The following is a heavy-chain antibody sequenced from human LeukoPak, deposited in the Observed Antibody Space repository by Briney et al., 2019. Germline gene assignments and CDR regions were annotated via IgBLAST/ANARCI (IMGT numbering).Heavy chain of an antibody. CDR2: VYKTVST. J-gene: IGHJ4*02. CDR1: RAYIRHDDDY. D-gene: IGHD2-8*01. CDR3: ASLIVGCTDGVCYKGHVY. V-gene: IGHV4-39*07. Sequence: SETLSLTCSVSRAYIRHDDDYWVWIRQPPGKGLEWIGNVYKTVSTYFNRALSSRFTQSVDTSKSHFSLRVTSVTAADTAVYYCASLIVGCTDGVCYKGHVYWGQGTLVTVAS.